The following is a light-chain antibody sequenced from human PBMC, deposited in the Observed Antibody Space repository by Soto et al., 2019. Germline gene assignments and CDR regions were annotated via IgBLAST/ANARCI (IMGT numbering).Light chain of an antibody. Sequence: EIVLTQSPATLSLSPGDRATLSCRASQSVNYLAWYQQKPGQAPRLLIYDASNRATGIPARFSGSGSGTDFTLTISSLEPEDSAVYYCQQRGTWPPLTFGGGTKVEIK. CDR2: DAS. CDR1: QSVNY. J-gene: IGKJ4*01. V-gene: IGKV3-11*01. CDR3: QQRGTWPPLT.